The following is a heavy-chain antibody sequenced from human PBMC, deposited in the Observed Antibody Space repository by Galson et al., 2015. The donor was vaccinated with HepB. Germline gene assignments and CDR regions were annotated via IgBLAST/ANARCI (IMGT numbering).Heavy chain of an antibody. CDR2: ISYDGSNK. V-gene: IGHV3-30-3*01. J-gene: IGHJ4*02. CDR1: GFTFSSYA. Sequence: SLRLSCAASGFTFSSYAMHWVRQAPGKGLEWVAVISYDGSNKYYADSVKGRFTISRDNSKNTLYLQMNSLRAEDTAVYYCARDLSWLDDYWGQGTLVTVSS. CDR3: ARDLSWLDDY. D-gene: IGHD5-18*01.